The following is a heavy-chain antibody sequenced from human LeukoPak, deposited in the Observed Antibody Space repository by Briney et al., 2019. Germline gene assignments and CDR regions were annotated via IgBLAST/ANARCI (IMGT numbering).Heavy chain of an antibody. D-gene: IGHD2-21*02. J-gene: IGHJ4*02. CDR1: GFTFSSYS. Sequence: GGSLRLSCAASGFTFSSYSMNWVRQAPGKGLEWVSTISSSRSYIYYADSVKGRFTISRDNAKNSLYLQMNSLGAEDTAVYYCARGWLAETTVVTPYNYWGQGTLVTVSS. V-gene: IGHV3-21*01. CDR3: ARGWLAETTVVTPYNY. CDR2: ISSSRSYI.